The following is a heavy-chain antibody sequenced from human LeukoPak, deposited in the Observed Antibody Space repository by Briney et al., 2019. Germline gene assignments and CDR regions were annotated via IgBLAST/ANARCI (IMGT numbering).Heavy chain of an antibody. Sequence: GGSLRLSCAASGFTFSTYAMSWVRQAPGKGLEWVSTISGSGGNTYYADSVKGRFTISRDNSKNTLYLQMNSLRAEDTAVYYCAKGHGAGWFDPWGQGTLVTVSS. CDR3: AKGHGAGWFDP. CDR2: ISGSGGNT. CDR1: GFTFSTYA. J-gene: IGHJ5*02. V-gene: IGHV3-23*01.